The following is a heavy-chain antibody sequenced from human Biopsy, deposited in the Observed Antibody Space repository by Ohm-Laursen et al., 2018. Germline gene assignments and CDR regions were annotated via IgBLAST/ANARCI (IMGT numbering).Heavy chain of an antibody. CDR3: ATSLPSHWGSAALEN. CDR2: IYYSGST. V-gene: IGHV4-59*12. CDR1: GGSITSYY. D-gene: IGHD6-6*01. Sequence: SETLSPTCPVSGGSITSYYRSWIRRPPGKRLEWIGYIYYSGSTNYNPSLKSRVTISEDRSKNQFSLKLKSVTAADTAVYYCATSLPSHWGSAALENWGQGILVTVSS. J-gene: IGHJ4*02.